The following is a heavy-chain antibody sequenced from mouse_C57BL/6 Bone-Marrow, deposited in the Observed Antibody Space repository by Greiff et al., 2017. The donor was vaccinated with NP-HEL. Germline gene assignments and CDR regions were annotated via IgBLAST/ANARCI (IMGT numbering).Heavy chain of an antibody. D-gene: IGHD2-5*01. CDR3: ARYSNYFLFDY. J-gene: IGHJ2*01. V-gene: IGHV1-19*01. CDR2: INPYNGGT. CDR1: GYTFTDYY. Sequence: EVKLQESGPVLVKPGASVKMSCKASGYTFTDYYMNWVKQSHGKSLEWIGVINPYNGGTSYNQKFKGKATLTVDKSSSTAYMELNSLTSEDSAVYYCARYSNYFLFDYWGQGTTLTVSS.